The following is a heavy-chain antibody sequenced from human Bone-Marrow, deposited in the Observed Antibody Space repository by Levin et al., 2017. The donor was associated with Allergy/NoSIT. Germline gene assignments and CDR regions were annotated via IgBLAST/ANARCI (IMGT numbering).Heavy chain of an antibody. J-gene: IGHJ6*02. V-gene: IGHV4-4*02. CDR1: GDSFNSNYW. CDR3: ARELRGADRWKDGKDYYYYNVDV. CDR2: IYYSGST. Sequence: PSETLSLTCAVSGDSFNSNYWWSWVRQPPGKGLEWIGKIYYSGSTNYNPSLESRVTISVDKPKNQFSLKLSSLNAADTAVYYCARELRGADRWKDGKDYYYYNVDVWGQGTTVTVSS. D-gene: IGHD3-10*01.